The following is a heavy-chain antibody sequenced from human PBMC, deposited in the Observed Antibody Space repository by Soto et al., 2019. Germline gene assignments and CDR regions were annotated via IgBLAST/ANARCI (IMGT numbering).Heavy chain of an antibody. CDR1: GGSISSSSYY. V-gene: IGHV4-39*01. CDR3: ARPRYCRGGSCYSTGAFDI. CDR2: IYYSGST. D-gene: IGHD2-15*01. J-gene: IGHJ3*02. Sequence: SETLSLTCTVSGGSISSSSYYWGWIRQPPGKGLEWIGSIYYSGSTYYNPSLKSRVTISVDTSKNQFSLKLSSVTAADTAVYYCARPRYCRGGSCYSTGAFDIWGQGKMVTVSS.